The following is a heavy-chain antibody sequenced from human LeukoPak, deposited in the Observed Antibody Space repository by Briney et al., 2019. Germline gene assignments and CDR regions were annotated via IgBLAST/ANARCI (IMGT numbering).Heavy chain of an antibody. CDR1: GFTFGSYS. CDR2: ISTSSSYI. V-gene: IGHV3-21*01. CDR3: AREGGSDSVRTIDY. Sequence: GGSLRLSCTASGFTFGSYSMNWVRQAPGKGLEWVSSISTSSSYIYYADSVKGRFTISRDNARNSLYLQMNSLRAEDTAVYFCAREGGSDSVRTIDYWGQGTLVTVSS. D-gene: IGHD2-21*02. J-gene: IGHJ4*02.